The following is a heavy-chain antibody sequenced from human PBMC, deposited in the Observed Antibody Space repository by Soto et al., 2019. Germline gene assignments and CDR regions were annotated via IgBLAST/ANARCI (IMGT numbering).Heavy chain of an antibody. CDR1: GFTFSSYS. V-gene: IGHV3-48*02. D-gene: IGHD3-22*01. Sequence: EVQLVESGGGLVQSGGSLTLTCAASGFTFSSYSMNWVRQAPGKGLEWVSYISSSSSTIYYGDSVKGRFTISRDNAKNSLYLQMNSVRDEDTAVYYCARSMIVVSPVEFFDYWGQGTLVTVSS. CDR2: ISSSSSTI. CDR3: ARSMIVVSPVEFFDY. J-gene: IGHJ4*02.